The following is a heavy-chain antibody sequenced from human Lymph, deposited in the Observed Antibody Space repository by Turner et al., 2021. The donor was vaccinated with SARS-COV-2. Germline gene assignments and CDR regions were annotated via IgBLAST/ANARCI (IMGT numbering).Heavy chain of an antibody. CDR2: IIPMLGIA. D-gene: IGHD6-13*01. Sequence: QVQLVQSGAEVKKPGSSVKVSCKASGGTFSSSAISWVRQAPGQGLEWMGGIIPMLGIANYAKKFQGRVTITAEKSTSTAYMELSSLRSEDTAVYYCARIVAPGMGGGVYYYYYGMDVWGQGTTVTVSS. CDR3: ARIVAPGMGGGVYYYYYGMDV. V-gene: IGHV1-69*10. CDR1: GGTFSSSA. J-gene: IGHJ6*02.